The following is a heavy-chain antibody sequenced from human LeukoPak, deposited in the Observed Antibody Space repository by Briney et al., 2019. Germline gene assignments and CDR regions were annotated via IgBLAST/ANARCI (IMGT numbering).Heavy chain of an antibody. J-gene: IGHJ3*02. CDR1: GFTFSDYY. CDR3: ARADDCTNGVCDAFDI. Sequence: GGSLRLSCAASGFTFSDYYMSWIRQAPGKGLEWVSYISSSGSTIYYADSVKGRFTISRDNAKNSLYLQMNSLRAEDTAVYYCARADDCTNGVCDAFDIWGQGTMVTVSS. CDR2: ISSSGSTI. D-gene: IGHD2-8*01. V-gene: IGHV3-11*01.